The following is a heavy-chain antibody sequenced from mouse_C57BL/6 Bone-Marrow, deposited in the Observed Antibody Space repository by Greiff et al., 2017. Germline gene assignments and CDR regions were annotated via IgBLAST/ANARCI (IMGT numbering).Heavy chain of an antibody. CDR2: INPSSGYT. CDR3: ARRGPYYYAWFAY. CDR1: GYTFTSYW. V-gene: IGHV1-7*01. J-gene: IGHJ3*01. D-gene: IGHD1-1*01. Sequence: VQLKESGAELAKPGASVKLSCKASGYTFTSYWMHWVKQRPGQGLEWIGYINPSSGYTKYNQKFKDKATLTADKSSSTAYMQLGSLTYEDSAVYYCARRGPYYYAWFAYWGQGTLVTVSA.